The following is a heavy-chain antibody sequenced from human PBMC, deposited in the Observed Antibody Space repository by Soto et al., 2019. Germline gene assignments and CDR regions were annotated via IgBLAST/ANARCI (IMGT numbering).Heavy chain of an antibody. V-gene: IGHV1-69*13. CDR2: IIPIFGTA. J-gene: IGHJ6*02. D-gene: IGHD2-2*01. CDR3: ARVRTGESLVPAAMDYYYYGMDV. Sequence: GASVKVSCKASGGTFSSYAISWVRQAPGQGLEWMGGIIPIFGTANYAQKFQGRVTITADESTSTAYMELSSLRSEDTAVYYCARVRTGESLVPAAMDYYYYGMDVWGQGTTVTVSS. CDR1: GGTFSSYA.